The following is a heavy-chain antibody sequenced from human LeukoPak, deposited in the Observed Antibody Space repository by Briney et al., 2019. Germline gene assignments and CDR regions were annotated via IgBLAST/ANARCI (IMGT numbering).Heavy chain of an antibody. D-gene: IGHD3-10*01. CDR1: GFTFSSYA. CDR2: ISGSGGTT. CDR3: AKANSELLWFGELLEP. V-gene: IGHV3-23*01. Sequence: GGSLRLSCAASGFTFSSYAMSWVRQAPGKGLEWVSGISGSGGTTYYADSVKGRFTISRDNSKNTLYLQMNSLRAEDTAVYYCAKANSELLWFGELLEPWGQGTLVTVSS. J-gene: IGHJ4*02.